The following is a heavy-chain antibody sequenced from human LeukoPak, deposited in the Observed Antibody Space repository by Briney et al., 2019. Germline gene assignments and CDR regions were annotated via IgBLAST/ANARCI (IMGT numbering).Heavy chain of an antibody. V-gene: IGHV3-21*01. CDR3: AKEAVRRYFDY. CDR2: ISSSSSYI. CDR1: GFTFSSYS. J-gene: IGHJ4*02. Sequence: GGSLRLSCAASGFTFSSYSMNWVRQAPGKGLEWVSSISSSSSYIYYADSVKGRFTISRDNSKNTLYLQMNSLRAEDTAVYYCAKEAVRRYFDYWGQGTLVTVSS. D-gene: IGHD4-23*01.